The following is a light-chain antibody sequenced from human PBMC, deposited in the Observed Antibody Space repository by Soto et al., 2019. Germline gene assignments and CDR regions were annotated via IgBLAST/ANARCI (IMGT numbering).Light chain of an antibody. V-gene: IGLV2-11*01. J-gene: IGLJ2*01. CDR1: SSDVGTYNY. CDR3: CSYAGRYSSV. Sequence: QSVLTQPRSVSGSPGQSVTISCTGTSSDVGTYNYVSWYQQHPGKAPKLMIYDVSQRPSGVPDRFSGSKSGNTASLTISGLQAEDESDYYCCSYAGRYSSVFGGGTQLTVL. CDR2: DVS.